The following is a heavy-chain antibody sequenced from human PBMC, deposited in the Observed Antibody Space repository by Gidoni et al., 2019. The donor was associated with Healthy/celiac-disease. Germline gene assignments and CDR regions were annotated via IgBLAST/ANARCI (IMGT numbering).Heavy chain of an antibody. V-gene: IGHV3-30*03. CDR1: GFTCSSYG. Sequence: QVQLVESGGGVVQPGRALRLACAAAGFTCSSYGMHWVRQAPGKGLEWVAVISYDGSNKYYADSVKGRFTISRDNSKNTLYLQMNSLRAEDTAVYYCAREVYWGQGTLVTVSS. CDR3: AREVY. CDR2: ISYDGSNK. J-gene: IGHJ4*02.